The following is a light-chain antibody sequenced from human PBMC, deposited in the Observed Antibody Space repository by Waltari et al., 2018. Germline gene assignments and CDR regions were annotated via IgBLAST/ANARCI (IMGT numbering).Light chain of an antibody. CDR2: GAS. Sequence: EIELTQSPATSSVSTGARATLSCRASQSVSSNLAWYQHKPGQAPRLLIYGASTRATGIPERFSGSGSGTDFSLTISRLEPEDFAVYYCQHYVRLPATFGKGTKVEIK. CDR3: QHYVRLPAT. CDR1: QSVSSN. J-gene: IGKJ1*01. V-gene: IGKV3-20*01.